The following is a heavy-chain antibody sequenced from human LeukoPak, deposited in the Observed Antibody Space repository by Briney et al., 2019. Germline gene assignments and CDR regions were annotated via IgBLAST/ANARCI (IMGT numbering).Heavy chain of an antibody. V-gene: IGHV1-69-2*01. CDR1: GYTFTDYY. J-gene: IGHJ4*02. CDR2: VDPEDGET. Sequence: ASVKVSCKVSGYTFTDYYMHWVQQAPGKGLEWMGLVDPEDGETIYAEKFQGRVTITADTSTDTAYMELSSLRSEDTAEYYCAIEYYYDSSGYYQYWDQGTLVTVSS. CDR3: AIEYYYDSSGYYQY. D-gene: IGHD3-22*01.